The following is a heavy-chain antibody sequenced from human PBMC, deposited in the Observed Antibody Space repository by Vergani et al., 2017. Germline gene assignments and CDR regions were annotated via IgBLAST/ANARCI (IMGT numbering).Heavy chain of an antibody. V-gene: IGHV3-21*06. D-gene: IGHD4-17*01. Sequence: EAYLVQSGGGLVTPGGSLRLSCAASGFNFPSFTMNWVRQAPGRGLEWISSIKFPLGEIFYEDSVKGRFTISRDNVKNVLFLQMENLRAADTGVYVYARDITASVKSPPHPDWFGPWGQGYLVTVSS. J-gene: IGHJ5*02. CDR3: ARDITASVKSPPHPDWFGP. CDR2: IKFPLGEI. CDR1: GFNFPSFT.